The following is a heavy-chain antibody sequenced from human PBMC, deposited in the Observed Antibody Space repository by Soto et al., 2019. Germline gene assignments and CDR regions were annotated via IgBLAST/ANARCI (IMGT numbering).Heavy chain of an antibody. CDR2: IIPIFGTA. V-gene: IGHV1-69*13. D-gene: IGHD6-6*01. Sequence: SVKVSCKASGGTFSSYAISWVRQAPGRGLEWMGGIIPIFGTANYAQKFQGRVTITADESTSTAYMELSSLRSEDTAVYYCASGRDSSSSPFDYWGQGTLVTVSS. J-gene: IGHJ4*02. CDR1: GGTFSSYA. CDR3: ASGRDSSSSPFDY.